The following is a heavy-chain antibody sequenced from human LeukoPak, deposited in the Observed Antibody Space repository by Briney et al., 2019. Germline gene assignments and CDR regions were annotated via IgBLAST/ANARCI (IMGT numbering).Heavy chain of an antibody. J-gene: IGHJ6*02. CDR3: ARRGYYYYGLDV. Sequence: GESLKISCKGSGYSFTSYWISWLRQMPGEGLEWMGRIDPSDSYVNYSPSFQGHITISADKSVSTAYLQWSSLKASDTAIYYCARRGYYYYGLDVWGQGTTVTVSS. CDR2: IDPSDSYV. V-gene: IGHV5-10-1*01. CDR1: GYSFTSYW.